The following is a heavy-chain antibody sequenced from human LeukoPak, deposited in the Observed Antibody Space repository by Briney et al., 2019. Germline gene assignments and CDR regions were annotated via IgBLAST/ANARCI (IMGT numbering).Heavy chain of an antibody. D-gene: IGHD3-10*01. CDR3: AKDFGYYGSGSYSDY. V-gene: IGHV3-23*01. Sequence: GGSLRLSCAASGFTFSSYAMSWVRQAPGKGLEWVSAISGNGGSTYYADSVKGRFTISRDNSKNTLYLQMNSLRAEDTAVYYCAKDFGYYGSGSYSDYWGQGTLVTVSS. CDR1: GFTFSSYA. J-gene: IGHJ4*02. CDR2: ISGNGGST.